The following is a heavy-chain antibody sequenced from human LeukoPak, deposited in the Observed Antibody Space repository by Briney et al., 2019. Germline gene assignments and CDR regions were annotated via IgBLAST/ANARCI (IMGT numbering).Heavy chain of an antibody. V-gene: IGHV4-4*02. D-gene: IGHD1-1*01. Sequence: PSETLSLTCDVSGASIGRASGWCWVRQPPGKGLEWIGEFSHSGITNFNPSLKSRVTISVDKSRNQFSLNLISVTAADTAVYFCARNGGHNQEHWGQGTLVTVSS. CDR1: GASIGRASG. CDR3: ARNGGHNQEH. CDR2: FSHSGIT. J-gene: IGHJ4*02.